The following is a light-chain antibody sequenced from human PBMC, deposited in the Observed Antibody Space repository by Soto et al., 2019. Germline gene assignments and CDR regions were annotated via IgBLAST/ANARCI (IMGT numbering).Light chain of an antibody. CDR3: GTWDSSLTAEV. CDR2: ENN. CDR1: SSNIGNSY. V-gene: IGLV1-51*02. J-gene: IGLJ1*01. Sequence: QSVLTQPPSVSAAPGQKVTISCSGSSSNIGNSYVSWYQQLPGTAPKVLIYENNKRPSGIPDRFSGSKSGTSATLDITGLQTGDEADYYCGTWDSSLTAEVFGPGTKVTVL.